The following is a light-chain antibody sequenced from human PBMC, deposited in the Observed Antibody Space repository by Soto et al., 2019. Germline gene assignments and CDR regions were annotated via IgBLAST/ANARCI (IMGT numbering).Light chain of an antibody. V-gene: IGKV1-6*01. J-gene: IGKJ4*01. Sequence: IQMTQSPSTLPASVRDRVTITCRASQSISNWLAWYQQKPGTAPKLLIYASSSLQSGVSSRFSGSGSGTDFTLTISSLQPEDFATYYCLQNYNSPLTFGGGTKVDIK. CDR3: LQNYNSPLT. CDR2: ASS. CDR1: QSISNW.